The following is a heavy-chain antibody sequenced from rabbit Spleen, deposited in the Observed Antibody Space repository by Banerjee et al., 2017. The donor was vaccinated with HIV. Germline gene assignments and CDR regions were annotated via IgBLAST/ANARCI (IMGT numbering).Heavy chain of an antibody. D-gene: IGHD1-1*01. Sequence: QEQLVESGGGLIQPGGSLKLSCKASGFDFSKYGVSWVRQAPGKGLEWIGYIDLIFGSTYYATWANGRFTISSHNAQNTLYLQLNSLTAADTATYFCARRGMNDDPYFGLWGPGTLVTVS. J-gene: IGHJ4*01. V-gene: IGHV1S47*01. CDR2: IDLIFGST. CDR1: GFDFSKYG. CDR3: ARRGMNDDPYFGL.